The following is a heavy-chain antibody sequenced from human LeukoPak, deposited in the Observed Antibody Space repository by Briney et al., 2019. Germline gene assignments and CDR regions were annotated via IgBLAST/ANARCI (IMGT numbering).Heavy chain of an antibody. D-gene: IGHD4-17*01. CDR2: IKQDGSDK. V-gene: IGHV3-7*02. CDR3: ARYRGGGDYYY. CDR1: GFTFSSSW. J-gene: IGHJ4*02. Sequence: PGGSLRLSCAASGFTFSSSWMSWVRQAPGKGLEWVANIKQDGSDKYYVDSVKGRFTISRDNAKNSLYLQMNSLRAEDTAVYYCARYRGGGDYYYWGQGTLVTVSS.